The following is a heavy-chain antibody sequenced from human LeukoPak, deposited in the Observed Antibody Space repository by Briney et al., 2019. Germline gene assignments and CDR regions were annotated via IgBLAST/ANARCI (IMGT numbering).Heavy chain of an antibody. V-gene: IGHV4-31*03. CDR2: IYYSGST. Sequence: KASETLSLTCTVSGGSISSGGYYWSWIRQHPGKGLEWTGYIYYSGSTYYNPSLKSRVTISVDTSKNQFSLKLSSVTAADTAVYYCARGLVVTHGIDPWGQGTLVTVSS. CDR1: GGSISSGGYY. D-gene: IGHD3-22*01. J-gene: IGHJ5*02. CDR3: ARGLVVTHGIDP.